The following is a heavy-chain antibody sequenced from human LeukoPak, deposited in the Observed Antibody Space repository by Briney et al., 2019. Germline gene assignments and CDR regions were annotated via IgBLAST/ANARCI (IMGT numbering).Heavy chain of an antibody. CDR3: ASMTYYYDSSGYQLIDY. CDR2: IYSGGST. V-gene: IGHV3-66*01. J-gene: IGHJ4*02. CDR1: GLTVSSNY. D-gene: IGHD3-22*01. Sequence: PGGSLRLSCAASGLTVSSNYMSWVRQAPGKGLEWVSVIYSGGSTYYADSVKGRFTISRDNSKNTLYLQMNSLRAEDTAVYYCASMTYYYDSSGYQLIDYWGQGTLVTVSS.